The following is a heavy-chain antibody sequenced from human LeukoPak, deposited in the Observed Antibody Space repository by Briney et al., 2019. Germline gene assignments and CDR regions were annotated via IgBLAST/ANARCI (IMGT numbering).Heavy chain of an antibody. CDR1: GGSFSGYY. CDR2: INHSGST. J-gene: IGHJ4*02. D-gene: IGHD3-10*01. Sequence: PSETLSLTCAVYGGSFSGYYWSWIRQPPGKGLEWIGEINHSGSTNYNPSLKSRVTISVDTSKNQFSLKLSSVTAADTAVYYCARGPPGYYGSGSYYDYWGQGTLVTVSS. V-gene: IGHV4-34*01. CDR3: ARGPPGYYGSGSYYDY.